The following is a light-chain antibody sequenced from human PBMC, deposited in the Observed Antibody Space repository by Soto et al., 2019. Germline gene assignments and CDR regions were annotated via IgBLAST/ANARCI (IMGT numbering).Light chain of an antibody. CDR3: QQSHITQYS. J-gene: IGKJ2*03. CDR2: SAS. Sequence: DIQLTQSPSSLSASVGDRVTITCRVSQGISSYLNWYRQKPEKVPKLLIYSASNLQSGVPSRFSGSGSGTDFTLTISSLQREDFETYYCQQSHITQYSFGQGTKVDIK. CDR1: QGISSY. V-gene: IGKV1-39*01.